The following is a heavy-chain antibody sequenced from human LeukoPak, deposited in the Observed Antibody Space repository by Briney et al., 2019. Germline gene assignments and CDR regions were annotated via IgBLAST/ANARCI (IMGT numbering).Heavy chain of an antibody. CDR1: GFIFSDYA. Sequence: GGSLRLSCAASGFIFSDYALHWVRQAPGKGLEWVAVISSDGKNKYYADSVKGRFALSRDNSKNRLYLQMNSPRTEDTAVYYCARDVRIAAAGKRHYYYGMDVWGQGTTVTVSS. CDR3: ARDVRIAAAGKRHYYYGMDV. V-gene: IGHV3-30*01. D-gene: IGHD6-13*01. J-gene: IGHJ6*02. CDR2: ISSDGKNK.